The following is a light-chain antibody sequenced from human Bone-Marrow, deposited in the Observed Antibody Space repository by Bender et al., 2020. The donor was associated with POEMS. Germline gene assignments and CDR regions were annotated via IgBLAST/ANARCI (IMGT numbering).Light chain of an antibody. V-gene: IGLV1-40*01. Sequence: QSVLTQPPSVSGAPGQRVTIPCTGSSSNVGAGYDVHWYQQFPGTAPRLLIYGNNTRPSGVPDRFSGSKSGTSASLAITGLQAEDEADYYCQSYDSSLGGSVFGGGTKLTVL. CDR1: SSNVGAGYD. J-gene: IGLJ2*01. CDR2: GNN. CDR3: QSYDSSLGGSV.